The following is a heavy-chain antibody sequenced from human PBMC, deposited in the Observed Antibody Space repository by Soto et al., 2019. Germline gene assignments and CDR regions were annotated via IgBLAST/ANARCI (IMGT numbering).Heavy chain of an antibody. CDR3: ARFERLWFGELSGVNADY. J-gene: IGHJ4*02. V-gene: IGHV5-51*01. CDR1: GYSFTSYW. D-gene: IGHD3-10*01. CDR2: IYPGDSDT. Sequence: GESLKISCKGSGYSFTSYWIGWVRQMPGKGLEWMGIIYPGDSDTRYSPSFQGQVTISADKSISTAYLQWSSLKASDTAMYYCARFERLWFGELSGVNADYWGQGTLVTVSS.